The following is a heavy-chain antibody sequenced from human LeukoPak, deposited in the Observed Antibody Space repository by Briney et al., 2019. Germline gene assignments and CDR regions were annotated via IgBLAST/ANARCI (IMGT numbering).Heavy chain of an antibody. CDR2: ISSSGSTI. V-gene: IGHV3-48*03. Sequence: GGSLRLSCAASGFTFSSYEMNWVRQAPGKGLEWVSYISSSGSTIYYADSVKGRFTISRDNAQNSLYLQMNSLRAEDTAVYYCARNYDFWSGSHPFDYWGQGTLVTVSS. CDR3: ARNYDFWSGSHPFDY. D-gene: IGHD3-3*01. J-gene: IGHJ4*02. CDR1: GFTFSSYE.